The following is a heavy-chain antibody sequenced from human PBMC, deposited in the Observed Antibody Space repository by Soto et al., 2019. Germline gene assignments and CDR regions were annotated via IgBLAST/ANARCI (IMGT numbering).Heavy chain of an antibody. CDR3: ATATLMATIPNY. V-gene: IGHV4-31*03. D-gene: IGHD2-21*01. CDR2: IYYSGST. Sequence: LSLTCTVSGASISGSALYCSWIRHHPAKGLEYIGYIYYSGSTYYNPSLKSRVAISVDTSKNQFSLKMTSLTAADTAVYYCATATLMATIPNYWGQGTLVTVSS. CDR1: GASISGSALY. J-gene: IGHJ4*02.